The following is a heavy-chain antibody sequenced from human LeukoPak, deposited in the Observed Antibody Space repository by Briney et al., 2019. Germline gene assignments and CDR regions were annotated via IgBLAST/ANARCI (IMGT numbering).Heavy chain of an antibody. CDR1: GYRFSNYW. J-gene: IGHJ4*02. CDR3: ARRDRYYASGSYYSFDY. D-gene: IGHD3-10*01. Sequence: GAPPLTSSNGSGYRFSNYWIGLVRPPAGKGLEWMGINYPGVSDTRYSPSFQGHVTISADKSISTDYLQWRSLKASDAAMYYCARRDRYYASGSYYSFDYWGQGTLVTASS. CDR2: NYPGVSDT. V-gene: IGHV5-51*01.